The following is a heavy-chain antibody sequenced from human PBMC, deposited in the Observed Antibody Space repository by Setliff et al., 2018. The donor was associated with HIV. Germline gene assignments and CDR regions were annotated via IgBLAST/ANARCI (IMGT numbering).Heavy chain of an antibody. CDR2: IYLSDT. CDR3: ARSSMAGFDY. Sequence: PSETLSLTCSVSGGSMRSNIYYWGWIRLSPTKGLEWIGSIYLSDTYYNPSLKSRVTISVDTSKDQFSLKLTSLTAADTAVYYCARSSMAGFDYWGQGKLVTVSS. CDR1: GGSMRSNIYY. D-gene: IGHD6-19*01. J-gene: IGHJ4*02. V-gene: IGHV4-39*07.